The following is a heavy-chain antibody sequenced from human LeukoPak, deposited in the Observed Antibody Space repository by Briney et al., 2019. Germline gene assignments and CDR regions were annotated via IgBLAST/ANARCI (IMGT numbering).Heavy chain of an antibody. Sequence: PGGSLRLSCSASGFTVSSSYMSWVRQAPGKGLDWVSVIYSGGSTYYADSVKGRFTISRDNSKNTLYLQMNSLRIEDTAVYYCARVAFRSSSYISGIDYWGQGTLVTVSS. CDR1: GFTVSSSY. CDR3: ARVAFRSSSYISGIDY. V-gene: IGHV3-53*01. CDR2: IYSGGST. J-gene: IGHJ4*02. D-gene: IGHD6-6*01.